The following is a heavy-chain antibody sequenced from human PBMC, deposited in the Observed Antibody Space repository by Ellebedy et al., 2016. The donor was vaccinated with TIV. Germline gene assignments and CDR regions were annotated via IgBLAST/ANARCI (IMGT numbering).Heavy chain of an antibody. CDR1: GWSFSGYY. Sequence: MPSETLSLTFAVYGWSFSGYYWSRIRQPPGKGLEWIGEINHSGSTNYNPSLKSRVTISVDTSKNQFSLKLSSVTAADTAVYYCARPNTVTTILVSGQDDAFDIWGQGKMVTVSS. J-gene: IGHJ3*02. CDR3: ARPNTVTTILVSGQDDAFDI. V-gene: IGHV4-34*01. D-gene: IGHD4-17*01. CDR2: INHSGST.